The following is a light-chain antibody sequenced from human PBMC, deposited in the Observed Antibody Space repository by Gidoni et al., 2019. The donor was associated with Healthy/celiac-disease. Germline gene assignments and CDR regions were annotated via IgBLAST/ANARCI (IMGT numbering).Light chain of an antibody. J-gene: IGKJ5*01. CDR3: QQYNNWPPIT. CDR2: GAS. V-gene: IGKV3-15*01. Sequence: EIVMTQSPATLSVSPGERATLSCRASQSVSSNLAWYQQRPGQAPRLLISGASARATCIPARFSGSGSWTEFTLTISSLHSEDFAVYYCQQYNNWPPITFGQGTRLEIK. CDR1: QSVSSN.